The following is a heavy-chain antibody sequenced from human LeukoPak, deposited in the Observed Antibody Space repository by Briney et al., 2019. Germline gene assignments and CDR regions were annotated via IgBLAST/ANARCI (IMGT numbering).Heavy chain of an antibody. V-gene: IGHV1-18*01. CDR2: ISAYNGNT. CDR1: GYTFISYG. Sequence: ASVKVSCKASGYTFISYGISWVRQAPGQGLEWMGWISAYNGNTSYAQRLQGRATMTTDTSTSTAYMELRSLRSDDTAVYYCAKNKTIDGMDVWGQGTTVTVSS. CDR3: AKNKTIDGMDV. D-gene: IGHD1-7*01. J-gene: IGHJ6*02.